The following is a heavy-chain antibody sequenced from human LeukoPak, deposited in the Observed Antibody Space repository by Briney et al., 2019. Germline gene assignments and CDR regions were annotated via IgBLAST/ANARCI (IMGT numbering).Heavy chain of an antibody. J-gene: IGHJ4*02. CDR3: ASRSSGWYFEF. D-gene: IGHD6-19*01. CDR1: GGSISSSNW. V-gene: IGHV4-4*02. Sequence: SGTLSLTCAVSGGSISSSNWWTWVRQPPGKGLEWIGEIYHSGSTHYNPSLTSRLTMSVDKSKNQFSLRLTSVTAADTAVYYCASRSSGWYFEFWGRGTLVTVSS. CDR2: IYHSGST.